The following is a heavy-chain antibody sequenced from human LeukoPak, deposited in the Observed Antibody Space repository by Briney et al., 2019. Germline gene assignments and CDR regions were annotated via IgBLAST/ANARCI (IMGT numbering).Heavy chain of an antibody. Sequence: GGSLRLSCAASGFTFSDNWMYWVRQAPRRGLVWVSCINSAGDSTRSADSVKGRFTISRDNAKNTLYLQMNSLRAEDTAVYYCARYNRSGLGYDHWGQGTLVTVSS. J-gene: IGHJ4*02. D-gene: IGHD3-22*01. V-gene: IGHV3-74*01. CDR2: INSAGDST. CDR3: ARYNRSGLGYDH. CDR1: GFTFSDNW.